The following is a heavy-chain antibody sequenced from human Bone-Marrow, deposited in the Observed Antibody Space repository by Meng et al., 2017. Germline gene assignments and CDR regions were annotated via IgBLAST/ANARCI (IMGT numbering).Heavy chain of an antibody. CDR3: ARDDYEGRGFDY. J-gene: IGHJ4*02. CDR2: IWYDGSNK. CDR1: GFTFSSYG. Sequence: GESLKISCAASGFTFSSYGMHWVRQAPGKGLEWVAVIWYDGSNKYYADSVKGRFTISRDNSKNTLYLQMNSLSAEDTAVYYCARDDYEGRGFDYWGQGTLVTVSS. D-gene: IGHD4-17*01. V-gene: IGHV3-33*01.